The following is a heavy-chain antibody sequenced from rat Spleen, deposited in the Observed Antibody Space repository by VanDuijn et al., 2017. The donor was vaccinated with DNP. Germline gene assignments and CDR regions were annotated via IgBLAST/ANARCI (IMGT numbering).Heavy chain of an antibody. CDR2: ISYSGST. CDR3: ARWSRYFDY. CDR1: GYSITSGY. V-gene: IGHV3-1*01. Sequence: EVQLQESGPGLVKPSQSLSLTCSVTGYSITSGYGWTWIRKFPGNKMEWIGHISYSGSTNYNPSLKSRFSITRDTSKNQFFLQLNSVTTEDTATYYCARWSRYFDYWGQGVMVTVSS. J-gene: IGHJ2*01.